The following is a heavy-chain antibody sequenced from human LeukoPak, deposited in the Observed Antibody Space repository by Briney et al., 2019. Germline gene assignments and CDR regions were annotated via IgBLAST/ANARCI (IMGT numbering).Heavy chain of an antibody. D-gene: IGHD3-22*01. CDR2: ISSVSSYI. V-gene: IGHV3-21*01. CDR3: ARRTDSSGYYLDY. Sequence: GGSLRLSCAASGFTFRSYSMNWVRQAPGKGLEWVSSISSVSSYIYYADSVEGRFTISRDNAKNSLYLQMNSLRAEDTAVYYCARRTDSSGYYLDYWGQGTLVTVSS. CDR1: GFTFRSYS. J-gene: IGHJ4*02.